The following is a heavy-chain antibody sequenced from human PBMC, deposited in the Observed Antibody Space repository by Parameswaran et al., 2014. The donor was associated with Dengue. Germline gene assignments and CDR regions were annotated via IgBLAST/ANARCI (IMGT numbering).Heavy chain of an antibody. V-gene: IGHV4-31*02. D-gene: IGHD1-26*01. Sequence: RWIRQPPGKGLEWIGYIYYSGSTYYNPSLKSRVTISVDTSKNQFSLKLSSVTAADTAVYYCARSELWFDPWGQGTLVTVSS. CDR2: IYYSGST. J-gene: IGHJ5*02. CDR3: ARSELWFDP.